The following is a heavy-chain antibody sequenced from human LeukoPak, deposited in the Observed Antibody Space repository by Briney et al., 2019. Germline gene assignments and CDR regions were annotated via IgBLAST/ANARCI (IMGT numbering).Heavy chain of an antibody. CDR2: VNPNSGGT. Sequence: ASVKVSCKASGYTFTGYYMHWVRQAPGQGLEWMGRVNPNSGGTNYAQKFQGWVTMTRDTSISTAYMELSRLRSDDTAVYYCAMGNYYDSSGYYWFDPWGQGTLVTVSS. CDR3: AMGNYYDSSGYYWFDP. D-gene: IGHD3-22*01. V-gene: IGHV1-2*04. CDR1: GYTFTGYY. J-gene: IGHJ5*02.